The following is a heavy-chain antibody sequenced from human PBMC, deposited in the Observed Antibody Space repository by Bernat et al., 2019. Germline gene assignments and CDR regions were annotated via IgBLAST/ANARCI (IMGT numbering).Heavy chain of an antibody. CDR1: GGSISSYY. CDR2: IYYSGRT. V-gene: IGHV4-59*01. CDR3: ARDLGSGGGLDY. J-gene: IGHJ4*02. Sequence: QVQLQESGPGLVKPSETLSLTCTVSGGSISSYYWSWIRQPPGKGLEWIGYIYYSGRTKYNPSLKSRVTMSVDTSKDQLSLKLSSVTAADTAVYYCARDLGSGGGLDYWGQGTLVTVSS. D-gene: IGHD2-15*01.